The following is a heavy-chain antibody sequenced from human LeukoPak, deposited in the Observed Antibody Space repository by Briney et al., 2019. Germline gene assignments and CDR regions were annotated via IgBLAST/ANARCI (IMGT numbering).Heavy chain of an antibody. CDR2: IYYSGST. CDR3: ARRHPASGSHYVSYYYMDV. J-gene: IGHJ6*03. V-gene: IGHV4-59*01. CDR1: GGSISSYY. D-gene: IGHD1-26*01. Sequence: SETLSLTCTVSGGSISSYYWSWIRQPPGKGLEWIGYIYYSGSTNYNPSLKSRVTISVDTSKNQFSLKLSSVTAADTAVYYCARRHPASGSHYVSYYYMDVWGKGTTVTVSS.